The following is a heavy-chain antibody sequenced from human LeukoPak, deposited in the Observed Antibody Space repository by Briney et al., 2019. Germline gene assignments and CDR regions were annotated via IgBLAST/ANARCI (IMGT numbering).Heavy chain of an antibody. Sequence: PGGSLRLSCAASGFTFTAYTMHWVRQAPGKGLEWVAVISYDGSNKYYADSVKGRFTISRDNSKNTLYLQMSSLRGEDTAVYYCARGPDRAMVTGYFDYWGQGTLVTVSS. V-gene: IGHV3-30-3*01. CDR1: GFTFTAYT. J-gene: IGHJ4*02. CDR3: ARGPDRAMVTGYFDY. CDR2: ISYDGSNK. D-gene: IGHD5-18*01.